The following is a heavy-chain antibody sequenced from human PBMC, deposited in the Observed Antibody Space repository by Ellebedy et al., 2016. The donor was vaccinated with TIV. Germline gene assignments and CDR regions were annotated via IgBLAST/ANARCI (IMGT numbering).Heavy chain of an antibody. CDR3: AHRSLAVAGNFYFEY. J-gene: IGHJ4*02. V-gene: IGHV2-5*01. CDR1: GFSLSTSGVG. D-gene: IGHD6-19*01. Sequence: SGPTLVKPTQTLTLTCTFSGFSLSTSGVGVGWIRQPPGKALEWLALIYWNGDKRYSPTLKSRLTITNDPSKNQVVLTMTNMDPVDTATYYCAHRSLAVAGNFYFEYWGQGTLVTVSS. CDR2: IYWNGDK.